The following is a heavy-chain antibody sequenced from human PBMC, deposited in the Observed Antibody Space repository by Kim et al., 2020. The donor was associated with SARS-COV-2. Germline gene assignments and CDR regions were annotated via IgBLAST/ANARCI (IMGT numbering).Heavy chain of an antibody. Sequence: ASVKGSFTIAREESQNSLYLQMNSLKTEDTAIYYCTRVVVSATPEVTFDIWGQGTEVTVSS. D-gene: IGHD2-15*01. CDR3: TRVVVSATPEVTFDI. V-gene: IGHV3-72*01. J-gene: IGHJ3*02.